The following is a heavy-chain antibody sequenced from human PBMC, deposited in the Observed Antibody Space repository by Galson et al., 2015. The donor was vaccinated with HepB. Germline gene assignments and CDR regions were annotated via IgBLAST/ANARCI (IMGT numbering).Heavy chain of an antibody. D-gene: IGHD3-22*01. Sequence: SVKVSCKASGGTFSSYAISWVRQAPGQGLEWMGGTIPIFGTANYAQKFQGRVTITADESTSTAYMELSSLRSEDTAVYYCAREPYYYDSSGDGAFDIWGQGTMVTVSS. CDR3: AREPYYYDSSGDGAFDI. J-gene: IGHJ3*02. CDR2: TIPIFGTA. V-gene: IGHV1-69*13. CDR1: GGTFSSYA.